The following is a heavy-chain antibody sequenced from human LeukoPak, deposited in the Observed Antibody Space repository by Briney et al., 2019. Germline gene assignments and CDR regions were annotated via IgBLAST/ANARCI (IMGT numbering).Heavy chain of an antibody. D-gene: IGHD5-18*01. J-gene: IGHJ4*02. CDR3: AKRGHSYGDFDY. V-gene: IGHV1-8*01. Sequence: ASVNVSCKASGYTFTSYDINWERQATGQGLEWMGWMNPNSDNTGYAQKFQGRVTMTRNTSISTAYMELSSLRSEDTAVYYCAKRGHSYGDFDYWGQGTLVTVSS. CDR2: MNPNSDNT. CDR1: GYTFTSYD.